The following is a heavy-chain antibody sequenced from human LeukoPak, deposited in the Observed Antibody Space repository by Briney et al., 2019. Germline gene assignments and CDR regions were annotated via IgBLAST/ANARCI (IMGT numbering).Heavy chain of an antibody. Sequence: PGGSLRLSCAASGFTFSSYWMSWVRQAPGKGLEWVANIKQDGSEKYYVDSVKGRFTISRDNAKNSLYLQMNSLRAEDTAVYYCARGETYYYDSSGYYWRYWGQGTLVTVSS. V-gene: IGHV3-7*04. CDR2: IKQDGSEK. CDR1: GFTFSSYW. CDR3: ARGETYYYDSSGYYWRY. D-gene: IGHD3-22*01. J-gene: IGHJ4*02.